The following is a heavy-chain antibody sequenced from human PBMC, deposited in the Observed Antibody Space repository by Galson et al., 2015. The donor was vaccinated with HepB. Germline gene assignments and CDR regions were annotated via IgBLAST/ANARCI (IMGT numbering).Heavy chain of an antibody. CDR3: ARGGGAFPIFDY. CDR1: EDRFNTHW. J-gene: IGHJ4*02. Sequence: QSGAEVKKPGESLRISCKGSEDRFNTHWIAWVRQMPGKGLEWMGIIYPGASDTRYSPSFQGQVTISVDQSISTAYLQWRSLKASDTATYYCARGGGAFPIFDYWGQGTLVTVS. V-gene: IGHV5-51*01. D-gene: IGHD2-21*01. CDR2: IYPGASDT.